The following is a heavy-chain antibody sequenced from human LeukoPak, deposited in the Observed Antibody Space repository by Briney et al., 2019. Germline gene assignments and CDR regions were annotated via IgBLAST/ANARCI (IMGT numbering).Heavy chain of an antibody. D-gene: IGHD6-19*01. CDR1: GGSISSGDDY. J-gene: IGHJ4*02. V-gene: IGHV4-30-4*01. CDR2: IYYSGST. CDR3: ARSAAVAGYYYFDY. Sequence: SETLSLTCTVSGGSISSGDDYWSWIRQPPGKGLEWIGYIYYSGSTYYNPSLKSRVTISVDTSKNQFSLKLNSVTAADTAVYYCARSAAVAGYYYFDYWGQGTLVTVSS.